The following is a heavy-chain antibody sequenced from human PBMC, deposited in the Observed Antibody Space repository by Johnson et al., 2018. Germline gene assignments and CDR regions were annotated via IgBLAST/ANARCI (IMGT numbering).Heavy chain of an antibody. Sequence: QVQLVESGAEVKKPGASVKVSCKASGYTFTSYDINWVRQATGQGLEWMGWMNPNSGNTGYAQKFQGRVTMTRNTSRSTAYMALGGLRSEDTAGYYCAGVRRYDDFLTGYFPYYYYSGMDVWGQGNTVTVSS. CDR2: MNPNSGNT. CDR1: GYTFTSYD. D-gene: IGHD3-9*01. V-gene: IGHV1-8*01. J-gene: IGHJ6*02. CDR3: AGVRRYDDFLTGYFPYYYYSGMDV.